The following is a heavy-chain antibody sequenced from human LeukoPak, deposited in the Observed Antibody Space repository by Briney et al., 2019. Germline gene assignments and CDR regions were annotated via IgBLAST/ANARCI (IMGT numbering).Heavy chain of an antibody. D-gene: IGHD6-19*01. V-gene: IGHV3-74*01. Sequence: GGSLRLSCAASGNYWMHWVRQAPGKGLVWVSHINSDGSWTSYADSVKGRFTISRDNSKNTLYLQMNSLRAEDTAVYYCARGPVGSGWYNWFDPWGQGTLVTVSS. CDR2: INSDGSWT. J-gene: IGHJ5*02. CDR3: ARGPVGSGWYNWFDP. CDR1: GNYW.